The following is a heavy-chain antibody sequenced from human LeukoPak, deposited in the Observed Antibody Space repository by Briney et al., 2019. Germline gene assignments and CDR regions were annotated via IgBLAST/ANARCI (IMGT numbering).Heavy chain of an antibody. D-gene: IGHD2-15*01. CDR1: GFTFNTYA. Sequence: GGSLRLSCSASGFTFNTYAMSWVRQAPGKGLEWVSAIAGSGATTFYADSVKGRFTVSRDNSKNTLYLQMNSLRAEDTAIYYCAKNILLQNSYYYMDVWGKGTTVTVSS. J-gene: IGHJ6*03. V-gene: IGHV3-23*01. CDR2: IAGSGATT. CDR3: AKNILLQNSYYYMDV.